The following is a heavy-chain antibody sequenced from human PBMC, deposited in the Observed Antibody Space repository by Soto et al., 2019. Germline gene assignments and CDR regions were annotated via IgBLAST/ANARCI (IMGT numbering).Heavy chain of an antibody. Sequence: PSETLSLTCAVSGYSISSGYYWGWIRQPPGKGLEWIGSIYHSGSTYYNPSLKSRVTISVDTSKNQFSLKLSSVTAADTAVYYCARAVRFRGNWFDPWGQGTLVTVS. V-gene: IGHV4-38-2*01. CDR2: IYHSGST. D-gene: IGHD3-3*01. J-gene: IGHJ5*02. CDR3: ARAVRFRGNWFDP. CDR1: GYSISSGYY.